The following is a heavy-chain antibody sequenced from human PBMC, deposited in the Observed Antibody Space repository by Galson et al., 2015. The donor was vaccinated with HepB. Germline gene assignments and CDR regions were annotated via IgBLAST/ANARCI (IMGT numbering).Heavy chain of an antibody. Sequence: SVKVSCKASGYTFTSYATHWVRQAPGQRLEWMGWINAGNGNTKYSQKFQGRVTITRDTSASTAYMELSSLRSEDTAVYYCAREEGVEYYFDYWGQGTLVTVSS. CDR2: INAGNGNT. CDR1: GYTFTSYA. V-gene: IGHV1-3*01. CDR3: AREEGVEYYFDY. J-gene: IGHJ4*02. D-gene: IGHD3-10*01.